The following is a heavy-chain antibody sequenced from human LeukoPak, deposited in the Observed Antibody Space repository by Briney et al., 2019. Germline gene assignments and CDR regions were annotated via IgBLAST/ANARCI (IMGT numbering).Heavy chain of an antibody. J-gene: IGHJ4*02. CDR1: CGSITTPNY. D-gene: IGHD1-26*01. V-gene: IGHV4-4*02. CDR2: ISLTGRT. CDR3: SRESGPFCPFGH. Sequence: PSGALSLPSGVSCGSITTPNYWSWVRQPPGGGLEWIGEISLTGRTHYNPSLKSRVHISIDESKNHLYLNLASVTAADTAVYYCSRESGPFCPFGHWGQGTLVAVTS.